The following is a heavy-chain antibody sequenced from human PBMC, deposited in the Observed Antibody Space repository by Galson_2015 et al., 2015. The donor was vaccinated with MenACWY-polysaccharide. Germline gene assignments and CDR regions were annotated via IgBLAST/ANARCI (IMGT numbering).Heavy chain of an antibody. D-gene: IGHD6-6*01. V-gene: IGHV3-74*01. CDR2: INRDGSNT. Sequence: SLRLSCAASGFTFNTHWMHWVRQAPGKGLMWVSRINRDGSNTDYADSMKGRFTISRDNAKNTLFLQMNSLRAEDTAVYYCARGITSSNWGQGTLVTVSS. CDR3: ARGITSSN. J-gene: IGHJ4*02. CDR1: GFTFNTHW.